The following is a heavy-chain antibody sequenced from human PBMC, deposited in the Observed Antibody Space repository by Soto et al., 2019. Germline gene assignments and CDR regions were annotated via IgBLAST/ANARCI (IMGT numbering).Heavy chain of an antibody. CDR3: AKNRRNFYYYYYGMDV. CDR1: GFTFSSYG. Sequence: QVQLVESGGGVVQPGRSLRLSCAASGFTFSSYGMHWVRQAPGKGLEWVAVISYDGSNKYYADSVKGRFTISRDNSKNTLYLQMNSLRAEDTAVYYCAKNRRNFYYYYYGMDVWGQGTTVTVSS. J-gene: IGHJ6*02. D-gene: IGHD1-7*01. CDR2: ISYDGSNK. V-gene: IGHV3-30*18.